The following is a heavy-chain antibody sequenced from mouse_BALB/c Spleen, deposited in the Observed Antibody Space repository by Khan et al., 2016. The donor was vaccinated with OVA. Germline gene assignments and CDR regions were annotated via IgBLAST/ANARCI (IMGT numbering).Heavy chain of an antibody. CDR1: GYTFTDYA. D-gene: IGHD2-3*01. CDR3: ARPAYDGYYDY. J-gene: IGHJ2*01. Sequence: QVQLQQPGPELVRPGVSVKISCKGSGYTFTDYAMYWVKQSHAKSLEWIGLISTYSGNTNYNQKFKGKATMTVDKSSSTAYMELARLTSEDSAIYYFARPAYDGYYDYWGQGTTLTVSS. V-gene: IGHV1S137*01. CDR2: ISTYSGNT.